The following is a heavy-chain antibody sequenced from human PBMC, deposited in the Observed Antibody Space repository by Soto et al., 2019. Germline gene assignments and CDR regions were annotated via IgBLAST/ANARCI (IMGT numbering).Heavy chain of an antibody. CDR1: AGSISSSSYY. Sequence: SETLSLTCTVSAGSISSSSYYWGWVRQPPGKGLEWIGYIFSSGTTYYNPSLKSRLTMSLDTSQNQFSLKLNSVTAADTAVYFCARVPSPFDFYYAMDVWGQGTTVTVSS. CDR2: IFSSGTT. D-gene: IGHD3-16*01. CDR3: ARVPSPFDFYYAMDV. V-gene: IGHV4-30-4*02. J-gene: IGHJ6*02.